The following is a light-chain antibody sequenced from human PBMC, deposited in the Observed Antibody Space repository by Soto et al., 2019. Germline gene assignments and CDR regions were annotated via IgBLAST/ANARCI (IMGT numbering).Light chain of an antibody. CDR3: CSYVGSSMFV. CDR1: SSDVGPYNL. V-gene: IGLV2-23*02. CDR2: EVV. Sequence: QSALTQPASVSGSPGQSITISCTGSSSDVGPYNLVSWYQHHPGKAPKLMISEVVKRPSGVSNRFSGSKSGNTASLTISGLQAEDEADYSWCSYVGSSMFVFGGGTKLTVL. J-gene: IGLJ2*01.